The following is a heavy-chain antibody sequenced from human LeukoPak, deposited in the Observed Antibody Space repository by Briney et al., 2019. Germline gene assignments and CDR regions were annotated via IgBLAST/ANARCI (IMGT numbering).Heavy chain of an antibody. CDR3: ARDMYYYGSGSYRFDY. CDR1: GGSISSSSYY. Sequence: SETLSLTCTVSGGSISSSSYYWGWIRQPPGKGLEWIGSIYYSGSTYHNPSLKSRVTMSVDTSKNQFSLKLSSVTAADTAVYYCARDMYYYGSGSYRFDYWGQGTLVTVSS. D-gene: IGHD3-10*01. J-gene: IGHJ4*02. CDR2: IYYSGST. V-gene: IGHV4-39*07.